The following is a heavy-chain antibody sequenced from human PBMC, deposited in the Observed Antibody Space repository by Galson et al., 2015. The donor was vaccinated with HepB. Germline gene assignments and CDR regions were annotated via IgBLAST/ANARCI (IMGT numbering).Heavy chain of an antibody. V-gene: IGHV3-9*01. CDR3: AKGFGGIPRYYMDV. D-gene: IGHD4-23*01. CDR1: GFTFDDYA. J-gene: IGHJ6*03. Sequence: SLRLSCAASGFTFDDYAMHWVRQAPGKGLEWVSSIGWNSGNIGYGDSVKGRFTVFRDNAKNSLYLQMNSLRAEDTALYYCAKGFGGIPRYYMDVWGKGTTVTVSS. CDR2: IGWNSGNI.